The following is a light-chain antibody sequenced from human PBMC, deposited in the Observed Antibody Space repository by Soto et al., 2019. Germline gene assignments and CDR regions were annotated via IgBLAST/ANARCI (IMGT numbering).Light chain of an antibody. Sequence: QSALTQPRSVSGSPGQSVTISCTGTSSDVGAYNYVSWYQQHPGKAPKFMIYDVSKRPSGVPDRFSGSKSGNTASLTISGLQAEDDADYYCCSYAGTYSYVFGTGTKLTVL. V-gene: IGLV2-11*01. CDR3: CSYAGTYSYV. CDR1: SSDVGAYNY. J-gene: IGLJ1*01. CDR2: DVS.